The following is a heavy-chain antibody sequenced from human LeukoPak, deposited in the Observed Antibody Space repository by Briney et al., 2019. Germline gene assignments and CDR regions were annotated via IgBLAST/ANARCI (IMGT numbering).Heavy chain of an antibody. J-gene: IGHJ5*02. CDR1: GYTFTSYG. D-gene: IGHD1-26*01. V-gene: IGHV1-18*01. Sequence: GASVKVSCKASGYTFTSYGISWVRQAPGQGLEWMGWISAYNGNTNYAQKLQGRVTMTTDTSTSTAYMELSSLRSEDTAVYYCARVLMSGSYLWFDPWGQGTLVTVSS. CDR3: ARVLMSGSYLWFDP. CDR2: ISAYNGNT.